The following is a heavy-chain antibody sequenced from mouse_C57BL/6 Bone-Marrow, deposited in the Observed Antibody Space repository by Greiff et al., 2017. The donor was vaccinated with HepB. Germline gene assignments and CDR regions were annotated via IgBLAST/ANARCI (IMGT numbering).Heavy chain of an antibody. V-gene: IGHV5-4*01. CDR2: ISDGGSYT. CDR3: ARDGRWLLRFAY. J-gene: IGHJ3*01. Sequence: EVKLMESGGGLVKPGGSLKLSCAASGFTFSSYAMSWVRQTPEKRLEWVATISDGGSYTYYPDNVKGRFTISRDNAKNNLYLQMSHLKSEDTAMYYCARDGRWLLRFAYWGQGTLVTVSA. CDR1: GFTFSSYA. D-gene: IGHD2-3*01.